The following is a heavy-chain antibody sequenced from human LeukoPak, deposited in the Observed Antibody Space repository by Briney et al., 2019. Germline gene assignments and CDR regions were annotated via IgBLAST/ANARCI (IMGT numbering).Heavy chain of an antibody. D-gene: IGHD4-11*01. J-gene: IGHJ4*02. CDR1: GFTFSKYA. Sequence: PGGSLTLSCSASGFTFSKYAMHRVRQAPGKGLEYVSAINSDGSATYYGDSMKGRLTISRDNSRNTVSLQMSSLRTEDTAFYYCVKETFTVSSPFDFWGPGTLVTVSS. CDR2: INSDGSAT. V-gene: IGHV3-64D*06. CDR3: VKETFTVSSPFDF.